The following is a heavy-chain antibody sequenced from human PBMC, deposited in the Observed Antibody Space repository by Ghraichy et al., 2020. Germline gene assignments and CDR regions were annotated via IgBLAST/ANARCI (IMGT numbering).Heavy chain of an antibody. V-gene: IGHV3-23*01. CDR3: AKEAPYCSSTSCYTAEYFEY. D-gene: IGHD2-2*02. CDR1: GFTFSSYA. J-gene: IGHJ1*01. Sequence: GGSLRLSCAASGFTFSSYAMSWVRQAPGKGLEWVSAISGSGGSTYYADSVKGRFTISRDNSKNTLYLQMNSLRAEDTAVYYCAKEAPYCSSTSCYTAEYFEYWGQGTLVTVSS. CDR2: ISGSGGST.